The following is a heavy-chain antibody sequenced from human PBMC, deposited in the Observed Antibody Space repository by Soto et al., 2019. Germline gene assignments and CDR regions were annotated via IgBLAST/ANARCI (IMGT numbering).Heavy chain of an antibody. CDR2: IYYSGST. CDR3: ARGIAVAGTSLYYGMDV. J-gene: IGHJ6*02. Sequence: QVQLQESGPGLVKPSQTLSLTCTVSGGSISSGGYYWSWIRQHPGKGLEWIGYIYYSGSTYYNPSLKSRVTISVDTSKNQFSLKLSSVTAADTAMYYCARGIAVAGTSLYYGMDVWGQGTTVTVSS. CDR1: GGSISSGGYY. D-gene: IGHD6-19*01. V-gene: IGHV4-31*03.